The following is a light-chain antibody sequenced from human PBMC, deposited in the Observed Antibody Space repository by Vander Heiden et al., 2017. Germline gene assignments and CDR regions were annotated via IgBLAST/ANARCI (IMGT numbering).Light chain of an antibody. Sequence: DIQMTQSPSSLSASVGDRVTITCRASQSISSYLNWYQQKPGKAPKLLIYAASSLQSGVPSRFSASGSGTDFTLTISSLQPEDFATYYCQQSYSTLTWTFGQGTKVEIK. CDR2: AAS. CDR3: QQSYSTLTWT. J-gene: IGKJ1*01. CDR1: QSISSY. V-gene: IGKV1-39*01.